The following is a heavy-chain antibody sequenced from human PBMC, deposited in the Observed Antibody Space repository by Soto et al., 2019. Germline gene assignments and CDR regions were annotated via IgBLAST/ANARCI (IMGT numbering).Heavy chain of an antibody. J-gene: IGHJ5*02. CDR1: GGSISSGDYY. CDR3: ARYNSSSMVDWFDP. Sequence: PSETLSLTCTVSGGSISSGDYYWSWIRQPPGKGLEWIGYIYYSGSTYYNPSLKSRVTISVDTSKNQFSLKLSSVTAADTAVYYCARYNSSSMVDWFDPWGQGTLVTVSS. CDR2: IYYSGST. D-gene: IGHD6-6*01. V-gene: IGHV4-30-4*01.